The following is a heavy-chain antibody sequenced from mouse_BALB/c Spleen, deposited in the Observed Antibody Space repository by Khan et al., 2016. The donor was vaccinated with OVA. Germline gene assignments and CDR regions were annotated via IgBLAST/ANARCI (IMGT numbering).Heavy chain of an antibody. D-gene: IGHD2-10*02. CDR3: ARVYGGDFDY. J-gene: IGHJ2*01. CDR1: GYSITSDYA. Sequence: EVQLQESGPGLVKPSQSLSLTCTVTGYSITSDYAWNWIRQFPGNKLEWMGHISYSGNTKYNPSLQNRISLTPDTSQNQIFLQLNSVTAEDTATYYCARVYGGDFDYWGQGTTLTVSS. V-gene: IGHV3-2*02. CDR2: ISYSGNT.